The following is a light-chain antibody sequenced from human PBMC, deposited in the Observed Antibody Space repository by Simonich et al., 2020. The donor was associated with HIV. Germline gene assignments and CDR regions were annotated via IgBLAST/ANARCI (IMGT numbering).Light chain of an antibody. CDR3: QQDNIIPPGYT. CDR1: QSVLYNTNNKNY. Sequence: DIVMTQSPDSLAVSLGERATINCKTSQSVLYNTNNKNYLNGNQQKAGQPPKLLIYWAATRESGVPARFSGGVSGTDFTPTISSMQAEEVAVYYCQQDNIIPPGYTFGQGTKLEI. V-gene: IGKV4-1*01. CDR2: WAA. J-gene: IGKJ2*01.